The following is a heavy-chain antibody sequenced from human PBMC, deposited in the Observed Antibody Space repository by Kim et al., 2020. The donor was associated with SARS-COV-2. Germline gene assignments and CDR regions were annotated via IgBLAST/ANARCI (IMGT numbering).Heavy chain of an antibody. CDR2: INAGNGNT. Sequence: ASVEVSCKASGYTFTSYAMHWVRQAPGQRLEWMGWINAGNGNTKYSQKFQGRVTITRDTSASTAYMELSSLRSEDTAVYYCARAALGKQQADYFDYWGQGTLVTVSS. J-gene: IGHJ4*02. CDR1: GYTFTSYA. CDR3: ARAALGKQQADYFDY. V-gene: IGHV1-3*01. D-gene: IGHD6-13*01.